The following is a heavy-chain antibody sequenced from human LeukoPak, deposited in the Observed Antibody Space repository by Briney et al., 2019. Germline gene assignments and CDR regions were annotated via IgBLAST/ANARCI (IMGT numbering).Heavy chain of an antibody. J-gene: IGHJ4*02. V-gene: IGHV3-7*01. CDR2: IKQDGSEK. CDR1: GFTFSSYA. D-gene: IGHD6-13*01. Sequence: PGGSLRLSCADSGFTFSSYAMSWVRQAPGKGLEWVANIKQDGSEKYYVDSVKGRFTISRDNAKNSLYLQMNSLRAEDTAVYYCARGTSRGYYWGQGTLVTVSS. CDR3: ARGTSRGYY.